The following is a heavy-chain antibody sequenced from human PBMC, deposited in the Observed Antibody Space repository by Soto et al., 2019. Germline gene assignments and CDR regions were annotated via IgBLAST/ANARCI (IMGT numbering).Heavy chain of an antibody. D-gene: IGHD5-12*01. CDR3: ARMLTSRDGYNYDYYYGMDV. CDR2: IYSGGST. V-gene: IGHV3-53*01. CDR1: GFTVSSNY. J-gene: IGHJ6*02. Sequence: QSGGSLRLSCAASGFTVSSNYMSWVRQAPGKGLEWVSVIYSGGSTYYADSVKGRFTISRDNSKNTLYLQMNSLRAEDTAVYYCARMLTSRDGYNYDYYYGMDVWGQGTTVTVSS.